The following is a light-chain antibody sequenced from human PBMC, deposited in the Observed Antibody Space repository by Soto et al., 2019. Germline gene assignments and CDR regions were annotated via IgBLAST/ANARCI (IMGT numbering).Light chain of an antibody. Sequence: QSALTQPASVSGSPGQSITISCTGTSSDVGGYNYVSWYQQHPGKAPKLMIYEVSSRPSGVSNRFSGSKSGNTASLTISGLQAEDEAHYYCSSYTSSSTLVVFGGGTKLTVL. CDR1: SSDVGGYNY. CDR3: SSYTSSSTLVV. V-gene: IGLV2-14*01. CDR2: EVS. J-gene: IGLJ3*02.